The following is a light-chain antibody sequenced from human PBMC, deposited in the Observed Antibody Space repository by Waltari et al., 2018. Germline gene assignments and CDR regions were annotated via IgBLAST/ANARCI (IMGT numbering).Light chain of an antibody. CDR1: SSNIESNA. CDR2: NDH. J-gene: IGLJ2*01. V-gene: IGLV1-44*01. CDR3: ASWDDSLNGVI. Sequence: QSVLTQPPSASGTPGQRVTISCSGSSSNIESNAVNWYQQLPGPAPKLLIYNDHQRPSGVPDRFSGSKSGTSASLAISGLQSEVEADYYCASWDDSLNGVIFGGGTKLTVL.